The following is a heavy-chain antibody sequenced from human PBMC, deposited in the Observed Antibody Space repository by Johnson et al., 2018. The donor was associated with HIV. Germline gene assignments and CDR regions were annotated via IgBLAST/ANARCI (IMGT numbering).Heavy chain of an antibody. CDR1: GFTFSSYG. V-gene: IGHV3-33*06. CDR2: IWYDGSNK. Sequence: VQLVESGGGVVQPGRSLRLSCAASGFTFSSYGMHWVRQAPGKGLEWVAVIWYDGSNKYYADSVKGRLTISRDNSKNTLYLQMNSLRAEDTAVYYCAEAELRKAGHAFDIWGQGTMVTVSS. J-gene: IGHJ3*02. D-gene: IGHD1-26*01. CDR3: AEAELRKAGHAFDI.